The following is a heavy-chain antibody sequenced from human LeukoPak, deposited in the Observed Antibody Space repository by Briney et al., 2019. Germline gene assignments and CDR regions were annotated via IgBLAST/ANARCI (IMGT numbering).Heavy chain of an antibody. D-gene: IGHD6-19*01. CDR3: ASQTSAWYTSP. V-gene: IGHV4-34*01. J-gene: IGHJ5*02. CDR1: GGSFRGYY. CDR2: IDHRGST. Sequence: SETLSLTCAVYGGSFRGYYWSWIRQPPGKGLEWIGEIDHRGSTNYNPSLKSRVTISVDTSKNQFSLKLTSATAADTAVYYCASQTSAWYTSPWGQGTLVTVSS.